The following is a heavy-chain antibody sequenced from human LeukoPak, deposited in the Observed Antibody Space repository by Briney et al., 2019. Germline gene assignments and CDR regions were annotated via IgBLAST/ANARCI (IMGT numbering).Heavy chain of an antibody. J-gene: IGHJ3*02. CDR1: GDSFSSHY. Sequence: SETLSLTCTVSGDSFSSHYWTWIRQPPGKGLEWIGYISYIGSTNYNPSLKSRVTISIDTSKSQFSLKLSSVTAADTAVYYCARDLVTVTKGFDIWGQGTMVSVSS. CDR3: ARDLVTVTKGFDI. CDR2: ISYIGST. V-gene: IGHV4-59*11. D-gene: IGHD4-17*01.